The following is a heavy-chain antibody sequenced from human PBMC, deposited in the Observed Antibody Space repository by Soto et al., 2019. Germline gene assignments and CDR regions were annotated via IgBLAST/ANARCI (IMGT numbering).Heavy chain of an antibody. J-gene: IGHJ4*02. CDR1: GGSISRSSYY. CDR3: ARDKITGLFDY. Sequence: PSETLSLTCTVSGGSISRSSYYWGWIRQPPGKGLEWIGEINHSGSTNYNPSLKSRVTISVDTSKNQFSLKLTSVTAADTAVYYCARDKITGLFDYWGQGTLVTVSS. D-gene: IGHD2-8*02. CDR2: INHSGST. V-gene: IGHV4-39*07.